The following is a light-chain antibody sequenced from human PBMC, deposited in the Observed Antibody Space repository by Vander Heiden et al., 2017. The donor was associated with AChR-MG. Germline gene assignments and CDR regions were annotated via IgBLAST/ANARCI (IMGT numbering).Light chain of an antibody. V-gene: IGKV1-8*01. Sequence: AIRMTQSPSSFSASTGDRVTITCRASQGISSYLAWYQQKPGKAPKLLIYAASTLQSGVPSRFSGSGSGTDFTITISCLQSEDFATYYCQQYDSYPLTFGQGTRLEIK. CDR3: QQYDSYPLT. CDR2: AAS. J-gene: IGKJ5*01. CDR1: QGISSY.